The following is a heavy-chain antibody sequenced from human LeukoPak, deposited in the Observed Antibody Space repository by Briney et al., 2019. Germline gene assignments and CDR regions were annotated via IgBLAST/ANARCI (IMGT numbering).Heavy chain of an antibody. CDR1: GFTFSSYS. Sequence: GGSPRLSCAASGFTFSSYSMNWVRQAPGKGLEWVSSISSSSSYIYYADSVKGRFTISRDNAKNSLYLQMNSLRAEDTAVYYCAREREGDAFDIWGQGTMVTVSS. J-gene: IGHJ3*02. CDR2: ISSSSSYI. V-gene: IGHV3-21*01. CDR3: AREREGDAFDI.